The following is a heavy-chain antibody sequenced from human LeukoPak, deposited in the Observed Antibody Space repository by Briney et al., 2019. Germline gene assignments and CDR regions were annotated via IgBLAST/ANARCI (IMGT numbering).Heavy chain of an antibody. CDR3: AGGLYSSSWYDFWYFDL. J-gene: IGHJ2*01. CDR1: GFTFSDYY. CDR2: ISSSGSTI. D-gene: IGHD6-13*01. Sequence: PGGSLRLSCAASGFTFSDYYMSWIRQAPGKGLEWVPYISSSGSTIYYADSVKGRFTISRDNAKNSLYLQMNSLRAEDTAVYYCAGGLYSSSWYDFWYFDLWGRGTLVTVSS. V-gene: IGHV3-11*01.